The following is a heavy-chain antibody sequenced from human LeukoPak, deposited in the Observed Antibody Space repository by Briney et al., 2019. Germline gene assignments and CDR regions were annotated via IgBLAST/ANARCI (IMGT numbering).Heavy chain of an antibody. V-gene: IGHV3-23*01. Sequence: GGSLRLSCAASGFTFSSYAMSWVRQAPGKGLEWVSAISGSGGSTYYADSVKGRFTISRDNAKNSLYLQMNSLRAEDTAVYYCARDDYGDYRRGSYFDYWGQGALVIVSS. CDR3: ARDDYGDYRRGSYFDY. CDR2: ISGSGGST. J-gene: IGHJ4*02. CDR1: GFTFSSYA. D-gene: IGHD4-17*01.